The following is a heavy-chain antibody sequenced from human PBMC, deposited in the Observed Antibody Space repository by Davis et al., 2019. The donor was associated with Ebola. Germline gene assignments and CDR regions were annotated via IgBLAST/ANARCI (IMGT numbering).Heavy chain of an antibody. J-gene: IGHJ4*02. V-gene: IGHV3-23*01. Sequence: PGGSLRLSCAASGFTFSSYSMNWVRQAPGKVLYLVSAISGSGGSTYYADSVKGRFTISRDNSKNTLYLQMNSLRAEDTAVYYCAKLGGLSLSFWSGYYVDYWGQGTLVTVSS. CDR1: GFTFSSYS. CDR2: ISGSGGST. D-gene: IGHD3-3*01. CDR3: AKLGGLSLSFWSGYYVDY.